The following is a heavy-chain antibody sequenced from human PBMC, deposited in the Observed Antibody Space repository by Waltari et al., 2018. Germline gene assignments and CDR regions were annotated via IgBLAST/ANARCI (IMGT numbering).Heavy chain of an antibody. CDR3: ARGRRDSSGPGGWYLY. D-gene: IGHD6-19*01. CDR2: MNPNRGNT. CDR1: GYTFTSYD. Sequence: QVQLVQSGADVKKPGASVKVSCKASGYTFTSYDINWVRQATGQGLEWMGWMNPNRGNTGYAQNFQGRVSMTSSTSANTAYMELSSLTSEDTAVYYCARGRRDSSGPGGWYLYWGQGTPVVVSS. J-gene: IGHJ4*02. V-gene: IGHV1-8*02.